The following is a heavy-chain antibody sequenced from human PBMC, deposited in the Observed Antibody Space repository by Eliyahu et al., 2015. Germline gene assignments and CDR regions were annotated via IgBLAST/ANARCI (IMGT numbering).Heavy chain of an antibody. CDR3: VRDHNWVFDY. V-gene: IGHV3-48*01. J-gene: IGHJ4*02. CDR2: INSRSGDI. CDR1: GLTFSSYS. Sequence: EVQLVESGGGLVQPGGSLRLSCAASGLTFSSYSMNWVRQAPGKGLEWLSYINSRSGDIRYADSVKGRFTISRDNAKNSLYLQMNSLRAEDTAVYYCVRDHNWVFDYWGQGTLVTVSS. D-gene: IGHD1-1*01.